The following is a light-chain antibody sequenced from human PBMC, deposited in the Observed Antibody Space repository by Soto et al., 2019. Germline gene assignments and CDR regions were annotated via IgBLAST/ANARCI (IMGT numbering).Light chain of an antibody. CDR3: SSYTSSSPRV. Sequence: QSALTQPASVSGSPGQSITSACTGTSSDVGGYNYVSWYQQHPGKAPKLMIYDVSNRPSGVSNRFSGSKSGNTASLTISGLQAEDEADYYCSSYTSSSPRVFGTGTKLTVL. V-gene: IGLV2-14*01. J-gene: IGLJ1*01. CDR2: DVS. CDR1: SSDVGGYNY.